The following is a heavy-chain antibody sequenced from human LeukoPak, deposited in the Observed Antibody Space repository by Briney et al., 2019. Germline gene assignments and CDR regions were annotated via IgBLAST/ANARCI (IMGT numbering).Heavy chain of an antibody. V-gene: IGHV4-59*01. D-gene: IGHD3-10*01. CDR3: ARASITMVRGVITDNWFDP. J-gene: IGHJ5*02. CDR2: IYYSGST. Sequence: SETLSLTCTVSGGSISSYYWSWIRQPPGRGLEGIGYIYYSGSTNYNPSLTSRVTISVDPSKNQFSLKLSSVTAADTAVYYCARASITMVRGVITDNWFDPWGQGTLVTVSS. CDR1: GGSISSYY.